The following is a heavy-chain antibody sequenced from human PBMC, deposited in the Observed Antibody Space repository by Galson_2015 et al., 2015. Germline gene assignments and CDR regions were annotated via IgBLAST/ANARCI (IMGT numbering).Heavy chain of an antibody. CDR3: ARLFCTTSSCKSQSAGGMDV. J-gene: IGHJ6*02. CDR2: TCPGASET. CDR1: GYSFTSYW. V-gene: IGHV5-51*01. Sequence: QSGAEVTKPGESLKISCQVSGYSFTSYWIAWVRQLPGEGLGGGGFTCPGASETNYGPAFQGQVTISVDKSSSTAFLQWSSLKAADTAIYYCARLFCTTSSCKSQSAGGMDVWGQGTTVIVSS. D-gene: IGHD2-2*01.